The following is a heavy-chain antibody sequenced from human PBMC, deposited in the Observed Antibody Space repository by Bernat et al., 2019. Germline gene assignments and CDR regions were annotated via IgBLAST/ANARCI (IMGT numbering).Heavy chain of an antibody. Sequence: QVQLVESGGGVVQPGRSLRLSCAASGFTFSSYAMHWVRQAPGKGLEWVAVISYDGSNKYYADSVKGRFTISRDNSKNTLYLQMNSLRAEDTAVYYCARDFRPYYYDRSGYSGGYYYGMDVWGQGTTVTVSS. CDR2: ISYDGSNK. J-gene: IGHJ6*02. CDR1: GFTFSSYA. D-gene: IGHD3-22*01. CDR3: ARDFRPYYYDRSGYSGGYYYGMDV. V-gene: IGHV3-30-3*01.